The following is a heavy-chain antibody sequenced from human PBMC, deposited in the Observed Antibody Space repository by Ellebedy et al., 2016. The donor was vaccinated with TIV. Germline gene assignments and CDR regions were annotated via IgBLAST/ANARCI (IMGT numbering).Heavy chain of an antibody. CDR1: GFTVSNNY. Sequence: GESLKISRAASGFTVSNNYMSWVRQAPGKGLEWVSVFYSGGNTFYADSVKGRFTVSRDNAKNSLYLQMNSLRAEDTAVYYCARDLSVAAAKDYWGQGTLVTVSS. CDR2: FYSGGNT. J-gene: IGHJ4*02. CDR3: ARDLSVAAAKDY. D-gene: IGHD2-15*01. V-gene: IGHV3-53*01.